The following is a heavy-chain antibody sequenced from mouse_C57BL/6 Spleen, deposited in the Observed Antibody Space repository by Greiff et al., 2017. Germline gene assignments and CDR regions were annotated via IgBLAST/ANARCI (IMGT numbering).Heavy chain of an antibody. V-gene: IGHV1-59*01. D-gene: IGHD1-1*01. J-gene: IGHJ3*01. CDR2: IDPSDSYT. Sequence: QVQLQQPGAELVRPGTSVKLSCKASGYTFTSYWMHWVKQRPGQGLEWIGVIDPSDSYTNYNQKFKGKATLTVDTSSSTAYMQHSSLTSEDSAVYYCARGDYGRSFAYWGQGTLVTVSA. CDR3: ARGDYGRSFAY. CDR1: GYTFTSYW.